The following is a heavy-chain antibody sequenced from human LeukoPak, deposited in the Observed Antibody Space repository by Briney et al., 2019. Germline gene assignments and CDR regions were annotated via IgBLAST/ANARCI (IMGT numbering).Heavy chain of an antibody. CDR3: ARAAYYDFWSGYPLFYFDY. J-gene: IGHJ4*02. Sequence: SETLSLTCTVSGGSISSGGYYWRWIRQHPGKGLEWIGYIYYSGSTYYNPSLKSRVTISVDTSKNQFSLKLSSVTAADTAVYYCARAAYYDFWSGYPLFYFDYWGQGTLVTVSS. V-gene: IGHV4-31*03. CDR2: IYYSGST. D-gene: IGHD3-3*01. CDR1: GGSISSGGYY.